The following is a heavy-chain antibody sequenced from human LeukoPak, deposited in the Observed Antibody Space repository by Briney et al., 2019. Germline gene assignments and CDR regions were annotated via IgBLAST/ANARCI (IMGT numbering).Heavy chain of an antibody. J-gene: IGHJ4*02. CDR1: GLTFSSYS. CDR2: ISSSSSYI. V-gene: IGHV3-21*01. D-gene: IGHD2-2*01. Sequence: GGSLRLSSAASGLTFSSYSMNWVRQAPGKVLEWVSSISSSSSYIYYADPVKGRFTISRDNAKNSLYLQMNSLRAEDTAVYYCARDRGDIVVVPAAYDYWGQGTLVTVSS. CDR3: ARDRGDIVVVPAAYDY.